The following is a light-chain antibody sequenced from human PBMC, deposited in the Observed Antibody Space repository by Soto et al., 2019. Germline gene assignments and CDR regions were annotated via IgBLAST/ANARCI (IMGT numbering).Light chain of an antibody. CDR2: EVT. Sequence: QSALTQPPSASGSPGQSVTISCTGTSSDVGGYDYVSWYQQHPGKAPKLMIYEVTKRPSGVPDRFSGSKSGNAAFLTVSGLQAEDEAGYYCSSYAGRNTWVFGGGTKLTVL. V-gene: IGLV2-8*01. J-gene: IGLJ3*02. CDR1: SSDVGGYDY. CDR3: SSYAGRNTWV.